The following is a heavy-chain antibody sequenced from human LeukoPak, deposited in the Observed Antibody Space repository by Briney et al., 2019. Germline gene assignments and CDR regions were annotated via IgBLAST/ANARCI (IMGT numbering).Heavy chain of an antibody. J-gene: IGHJ4*02. V-gene: IGHV3-74*01. CDR2: ITSGGSST. D-gene: IGHD5-24*01. CDR3: VREGRWLQPFDY. Sequence: PGGSLRLSCAASGFTFSSYWMHWVRQAPGKGLVCVSRITSGGSSTTYADSVKGRFTISRDNAKNTLYVQMNSLRAEDTTVYYCVREGRWLQPFDYWGQGTLVTVSS. CDR1: GFTFSSYW.